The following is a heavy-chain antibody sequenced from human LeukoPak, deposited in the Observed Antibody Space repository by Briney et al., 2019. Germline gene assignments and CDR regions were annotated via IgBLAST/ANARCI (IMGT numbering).Heavy chain of an antibody. D-gene: IGHD2-21*02. J-gene: IGHJ4*02. CDR3: ARVLATGIDY. CDR1: GGTFSSYA. CDR2: IIPIFGIA. V-gene: IGHV1-69*04. Sequence: SVKVSCKASGGTFSSYAISWVRQAPGQGLEWMGRIIPIFGIANYAQKFQGRVTITADKYTSTAYMELSSLRSEDTAVYYCARVLATGIDYWGQGTLVTVSS.